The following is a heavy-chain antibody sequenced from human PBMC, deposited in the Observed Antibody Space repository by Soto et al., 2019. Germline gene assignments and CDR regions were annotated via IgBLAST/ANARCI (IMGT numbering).Heavy chain of an antibody. CDR2: INPNTGYT. CDR1: GYTFTSYD. D-gene: IGHD3-16*02. CDR3: VRGRVMITFGVVIVIVY. J-gene: IGHJ4*01. V-gene: IGHV1-8*01. Sequence: GASVKVSCKASGYTFTSYDINWVRQATGQGLEWTGWINPNTGYTDYAQKFQDRVTMTGNTSITTAYMELSSLRSEDTAVYYCVRGRVMITFGVVIVIVYWG.